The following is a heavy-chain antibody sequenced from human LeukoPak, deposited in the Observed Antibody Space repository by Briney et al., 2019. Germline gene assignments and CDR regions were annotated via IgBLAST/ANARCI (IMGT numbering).Heavy chain of an antibody. CDR3: AKHAAAAGSDY. CDR1: GFTFSSYA. CDR2: ISYDGSNK. V-gene: IGHV3-30-3*02. Sequence: PGRSLRLSCAASGFTFSSYAMHWVRQAPGKGLEWVAVISYDGSNKYCADSVKGRFTISRDNSKNTLYLQMNSLRAEDTAVYYCAKHAAAAGSDYWGQGTLVTVSS. J-gene: IGHJ4*02. D-gene: IGHD6-13*01.